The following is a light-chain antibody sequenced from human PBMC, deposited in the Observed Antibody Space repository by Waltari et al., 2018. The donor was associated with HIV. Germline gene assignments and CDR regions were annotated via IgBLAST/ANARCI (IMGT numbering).Light chain of an antibody. Sequence: QSALNQPASVSVSRGQTITITCAGNTGALGDDNSVSWYHHVASNAPQLVIYGGTNRRLGVSYLFSASKSGDTASLTISYLLSEDGGDYYCASFTANTLLFGGGTKVTVL. V-gene: IGLV2-14*01. CDR3: ASFTANTLL. CDR1: TGALGDDNS. J-gene: IGLJ2*01. CDR2: GGT.